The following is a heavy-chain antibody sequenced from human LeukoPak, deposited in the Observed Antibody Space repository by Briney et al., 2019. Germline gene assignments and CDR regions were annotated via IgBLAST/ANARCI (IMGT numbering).Heavy chain of an antibody. V-gene: IGHV3-7*03. CDR1: GFTFSSYW. Sequence: GGSLRLSCAASGFTFSSYWMSWVRQAPGKGLEWVANIKQDGSEKYYVDSVKGRFTISRDNAKNSLYPQMNSLRAEDTAVYYCAREIWGYCSSTSCYDYYYYGMDVWGQGTTVTVSS. D-gene: IGHD2-2*01. CDR2: IKQDGSEK. J-gene: IGHJ6*02. CDR3: AREIWGYCSSTSCYDYYYYGMDV.